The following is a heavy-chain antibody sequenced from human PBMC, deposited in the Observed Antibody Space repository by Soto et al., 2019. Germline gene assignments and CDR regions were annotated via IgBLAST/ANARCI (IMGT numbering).Heavy chain of an antibody. Sequence: SETLSLTCTVSGGSICSYYWSWIRQPPGKGLEWIGYIYYSGSTNYNPSLKSRVTISVDTSKNQFSLKLSSVTAADTAVYYCARFGSSSSGVDYWGQGTLVTVSS. CDR2: IYYSGST. CDR1: GGSICSYY. D-gene: IGHD6-6*01. CDR3: ARFGSSSSGVDY. J-gene: IGHJ4*02. V-gene: IGHV4-59*01.